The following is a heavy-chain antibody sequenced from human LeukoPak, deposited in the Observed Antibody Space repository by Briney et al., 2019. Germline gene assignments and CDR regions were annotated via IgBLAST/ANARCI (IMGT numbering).Heavy chain of an antibody. CDR2: IYYSGGT. J-gene: IGHJ4*02. Sequence: PSETLSLTCTVSGGSISSYYWSWIRQPPGKGLEWIGYIYYSGGTNYNPSLKSRVTISVDTSKNQFSLKLSSVTAADTAVYYCASGTQVEKLDYWGQGTLVTVSS. D-gene: IGHD1-26*01. CDR1: GGSISSYY. V-gene: IGHV4-59*01. CDR3: ASGTQVEKLDY.